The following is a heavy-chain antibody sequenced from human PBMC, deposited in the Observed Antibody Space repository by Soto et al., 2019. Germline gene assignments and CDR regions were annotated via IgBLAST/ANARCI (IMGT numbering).Heavy chain of an antibody. Sequence: GGSLRLSCAASGFTFSSYGMHWVRQAPGKGLEWVAVISYDGSNKYYADSVKGRFTISRDNSKNTLYLQMNSLRAEDTAVYYCAKDRAYTRAVNDYFDYWGQGTLVTVS. D-gene: IGHD6-19*01. CDR2: ISYDGSNK. J-gene: IGHJ4*02. CDR3: AKDRAYTRAVNDYFDY. CDR1: GFTFSSYG. V-gene: IGHV3-30*18.